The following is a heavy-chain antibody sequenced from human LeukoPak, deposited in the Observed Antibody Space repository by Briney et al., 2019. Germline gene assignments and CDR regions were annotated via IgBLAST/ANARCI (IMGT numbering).Heavy chain of an antibody. Sequence: PGGSLRLSCAASGFTFSSYSMNWVRQAPGKGLEWVSYISSSSTIYYADPVKGRFTISRDNAKNSLYLQMNSLRDEDTAVYYCARDPPHYGDYVDYYYYGMDVWGQGTAVTVSS. J-gene: IGHJ6*02. CDR3: ARDPPHYGDYVDYYYYGMDV. D-gene: IGHD4-17*01. CDR1: GFTFSSYS. CDR2: ISSSSTI. V-gene: IGHV3-48*02.